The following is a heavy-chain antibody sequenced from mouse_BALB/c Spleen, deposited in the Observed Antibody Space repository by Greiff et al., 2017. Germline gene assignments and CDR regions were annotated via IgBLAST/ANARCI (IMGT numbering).Heavy chain of an antibody. J-gene: IGHJ2*01. Sequence: VQLKESGTVLARPGASVKMSCKASGYTFTSYWMHWVKQRPGQGLEWIGAIYPGNSDTSYNQKFKGKAKLTAVTSTSTAYMELSSLTNEDSAVYYCTRGMVTTVVAPFDYWGQGTTLTVSS. CDR2: IYPGNSDT. CDR1: GYTFTSYW. D-gene: IGHD1-1*01. V-gene: IGHV1-5*01. CDR3: TRGMVTTVVAPFDY.